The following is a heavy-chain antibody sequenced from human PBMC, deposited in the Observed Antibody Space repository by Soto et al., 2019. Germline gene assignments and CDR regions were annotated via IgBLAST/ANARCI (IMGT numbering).Heavy chain of an antibody. J-gene: IGHJ5*02. Sequence: SETLSLTCTVSGGSISSSSYYWGWIRQPPGKGLEWIGSIYYSGSTYYNPSLKSRVTISVDTSKNQFSLKLSSVTAADTAVYYCARRARDWWFDPWGQRTLVTVSS. D-gene: IGHD3-9*01. V-gene: IGHV4-39*01. CDR1: GGSISSSSYY. CDR3: ARRARDWWFDP. CDR2: IYYSGST.